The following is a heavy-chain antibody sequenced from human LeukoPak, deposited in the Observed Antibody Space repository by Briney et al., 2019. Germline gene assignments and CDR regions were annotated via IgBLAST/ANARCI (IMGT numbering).Heavy chain of an antibody. Sequence: PGGSLRLSCAASGFTFSSYWMSWVRQAPGKGLEWVANIKEDGSDKYYMDSVKGRFTISRDNAKNSLYLQMNSLRAEDTAVYYCARDRGHLTFDYWGQGTLVTVSS. V-gene: IGHV3-7*01. J-gene: IGHJ4*02. CDR2: IKEDGSDK. CDR1: GFTFSSYW. CDR3: ARDRGHLTFDY. D-gene: IGHD2-21*01.